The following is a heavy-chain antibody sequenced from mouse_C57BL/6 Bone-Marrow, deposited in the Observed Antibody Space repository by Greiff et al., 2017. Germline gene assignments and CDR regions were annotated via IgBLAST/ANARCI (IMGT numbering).Heavy chain of an antibody. J-gene: IGHJ3*01. D-gene: IGHD2-4*01. Sequence: DVKLVESGGGLVKPGGSLKLSCAASGFTFSSYAMSWVRQTPEKRLEWVATISDGGSYTYYPDNVKGRFTISRDNAKNNLYLQMSHLKSEDTAIYYCARAIYYDYDWFAYWGQGTLVTVSA. CDR2: ISDGGSYT. CDR3: ARAIYYDYDWFAY. V-gene: IGHV5-4*03. CDR1: GFTFSSYA.